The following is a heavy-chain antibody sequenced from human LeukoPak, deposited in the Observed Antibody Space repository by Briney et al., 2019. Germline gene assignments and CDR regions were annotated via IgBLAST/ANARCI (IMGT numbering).Heavy chain of an antibody. CDR2: INHSGST. J-gene: IGHJ6*03. CDR3: ARGGGSGGYLHYYNMDV. D-gene: IGHD3-10*01. CDR1: GGSFSNYY. V-gene: IGHV4-34*01. Sequence: SETLSLTCAVYGGSFSNYYWSWIRQPPGQGLEWIGEINHSGSTNYNPSLESRVTISGDTSNNQFSLRVRSVTAVDTAVYYCARGGGSGGYLHYYNMDVWGKGTTVTVSS.